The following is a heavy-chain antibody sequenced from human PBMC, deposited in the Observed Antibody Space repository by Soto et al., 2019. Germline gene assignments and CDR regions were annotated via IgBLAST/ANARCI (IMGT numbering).Heavy chain of an antibody. V-gene: IGHV1-18*01. CDR2: ISAYNGNT. CDR1: GYTFTSYG. J-gene: IGHJ4*02. D-gene: IGHD3-3*01. CDR3: ARDPLQSYYDFWSGSLAY. Sequence: ASVKVSCKASGYTFTSYGISWVRQAPGQGLEWMGWISAYNGNTNYAQKLQGRVTMTTDTSTSTAHVELRSLRSDDTAVYYCARDPLQSYYDFWSGSLAYWGQGTLVTVSS.